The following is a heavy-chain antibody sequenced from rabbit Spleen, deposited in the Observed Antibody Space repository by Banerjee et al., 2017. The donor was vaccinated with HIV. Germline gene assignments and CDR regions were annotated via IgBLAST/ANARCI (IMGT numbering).Heavy chain of an antibody. CDR2: IYTGSSGST. J-gene: IGHJ4*01. D-gene: IGHD6-1*01. V-gene: IGHV1S45*01. Sequence: QQQLEESGGGLVKPEGSLTLTCTASGFSFSSSYWIYWVRQAPGKGLEWIACIYTGSSGSTYYASWAKGRFTISKTSSTTVTLQMTSLTAADTATYFCAREGDSAYGFAFNLWGPGTLVTVS. CDR3: AREGDSAYGFAFNL. CDR1: GFSFSSSYW.